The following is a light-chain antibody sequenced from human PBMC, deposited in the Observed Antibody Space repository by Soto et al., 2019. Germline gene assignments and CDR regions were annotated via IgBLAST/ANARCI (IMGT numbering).Light chain of an antibody. V-gene: IGKV2-28*01. CDR2: LGS. Sequence: GMTQSPLSLPVTPGEPASISCRSSQSLLHSNGYNYLDWYLQKPGQSPQLLIYLGSYRASGVPDRFSGSGSGTDFTLKISRVEAEDVGVYYCMQALQTPRFGQGTKPEIK. J-gene: IGKJ2*01. CDR1: QSLLHSNGYNY. CDR3: MQALQTPR.